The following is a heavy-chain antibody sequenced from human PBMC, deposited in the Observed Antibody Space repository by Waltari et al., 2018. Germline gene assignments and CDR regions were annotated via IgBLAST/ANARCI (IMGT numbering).Heavy chain of an antibody. J-gene: IGHJ5*02. D-gene: IGHD5-18*01. CDR1: GFTFINAW. CDR2: IKSKTDGGTT. CDR3: TTGRIQLWDNYWFDP. Sequence: EVPLVESVGGLVKPGGSLRLSCAASGFTFINAWMSWVRQAPGTGLAWVGRIKSKTDGGTTDDAAPVKGRFTISRDDSKNTLYLQMNSLKTEDTAVYYCTTGRIQLWDNYWFDPWGQGTLVTVSS. V-gene: IGHV3-15*01.